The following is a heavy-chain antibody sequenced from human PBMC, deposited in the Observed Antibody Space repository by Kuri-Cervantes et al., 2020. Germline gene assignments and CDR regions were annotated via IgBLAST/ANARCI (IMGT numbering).Heavy chain of an antibody. Sequence: ASVKVSCKASGYTFTGYYMHWVRQAPGQGLEWMGWMNPNSGNTGYAQKFQGRVTMTRNTSISTAYMELSSLRSEDTAVYYCARGLSVEWELLYAFDIWGQGTMVTVSS. D-gene: IGHD1-26*01. J-gene: IGHJ3*02. V-gene: IGHV1-8*02. CDR1: GYTFTGYY. CDR2: MNPNSGNT. CDR3: ARGLSVEWELLYAFDI.